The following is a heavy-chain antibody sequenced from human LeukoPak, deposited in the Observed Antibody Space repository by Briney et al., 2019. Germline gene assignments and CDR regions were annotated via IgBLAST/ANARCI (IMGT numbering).Heavy chain of an antibody. CDR1: GGSISSGSYY. J-gene: IGHJ6*03. CDR2: ISGSGGST. D-gene: IGHD3-10*01. Sequence: LSLTCTVSGGSISSGSYYWSWVRQAPGKGLEWVSAISGSGGSTYYADSVKGRFTISRDNSKNTLYLQMNSLRAEDTAVYYCAKPRVLLWFGELNDYYYYHMDVWGKGTTVTVSS. V-gene: IGHV3-23*01. CDR3: AKPRVLLWFGELNDYYYYHMDV.